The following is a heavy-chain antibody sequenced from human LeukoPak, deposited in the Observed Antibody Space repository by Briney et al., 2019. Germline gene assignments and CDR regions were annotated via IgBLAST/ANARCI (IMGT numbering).Heavy chain of an antibody. V-gene: IGHV3-23*01. CDR1: GXTFSGYA. J-gene: IGHJ4*02. CDR3: AKMVREFYTISYYFDY. Sequence: GGSLRLSCAASGXTFSGYAVNWVRRAPGKGLEWVSGLSGSGAGTDYADSVKGRFTISRDNSKNTLYLQMNSLRADDTAVYYCAKMVREFYTISYYFDYWGQGTLVTVSS. CDR2: LSGSGAGT. D-gene: IGHD2-8*01.